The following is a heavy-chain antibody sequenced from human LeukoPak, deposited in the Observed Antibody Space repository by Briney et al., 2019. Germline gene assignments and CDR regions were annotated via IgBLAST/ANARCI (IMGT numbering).Heavy chain of an antibody. Sequence: GGSLRLSCAASGFTFSSYEMNWVRQAPGKGLEWVSYISSSGNTTHYADSVKGRFTISRENAKNSLYLQMNSLRAEDTAVYYCARGGYSSSWYFAYWGQGTLVTVSS. J-gene: IGHJ4*02. CDR1: GFTFSSYE. CDR2: ISSSGNTT. CDR3: ARGGYSSSWYFAY. V-gene: IGHV3-48*03. D-gene: IGHD6-13*01.